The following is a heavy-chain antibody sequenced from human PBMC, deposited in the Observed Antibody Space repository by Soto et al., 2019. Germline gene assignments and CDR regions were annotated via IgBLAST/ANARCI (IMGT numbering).Heavy chain of an antibody. V-gene: IGHV1-8*01. CDR3: ATPLCSSTRCGPYFFDS. CDR1: GYTFTSND. CDR2: MKPDNGKT. D-gene: IGHD2-2*01. J-gene: IGHJ4*02. Sequence: QVRLVQCGAEVKKPGASVKVSCKASGYTFTSNDIKWVRQAPGQVTEWMGWMKPDNGKTGFSQKFQGRITMTRNTYISTVYMELSSMRSDDTAVYFCATPLCSSTRCGPYFFDSWGQGSLVPVS.